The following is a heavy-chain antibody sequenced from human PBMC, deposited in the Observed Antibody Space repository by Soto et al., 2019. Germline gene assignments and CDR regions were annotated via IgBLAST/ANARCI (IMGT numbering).Heavy chain of an antibody. Sequence: GGSLRLSCAASGFTFSSYGMHWVRQAPGKGLEWVAVISYDGSNKYYADSVKGRFTISRDNSKNTLYLQMNSLRAEDTAVYYCAKELRYFDWLPPLFDYWGQGTLVTVSS. CDR2: ISYDGSNK. D-gene: IGHD3-9*01. V-gene: IGHV3-30*18. CDR1: GFTFSSYG. J-gene: IGHJ4*02. CDR3: AKELRYFDWLPPLFDY.